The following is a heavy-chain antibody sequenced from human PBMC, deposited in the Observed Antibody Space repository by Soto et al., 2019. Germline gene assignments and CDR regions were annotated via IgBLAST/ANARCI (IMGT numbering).Heavy chain of an antibody. Sequence: GGSLRLSCAASGFTFSSYGMHWVRQAPGKGLEWVAVIWYDGSNKYYADSVKGRFTISRDNSKNTLYLQMNSLRAEDTAVYYCARARDYYYYYGMDVWGQGTTVTVSS. J-gene: IGHJ6*02. CDR2: IWYDGSNK. CDR1: GFTFSSYG. CDR3: ARARDYYYYYGMDV. V-gene: IGHV3-33*01.